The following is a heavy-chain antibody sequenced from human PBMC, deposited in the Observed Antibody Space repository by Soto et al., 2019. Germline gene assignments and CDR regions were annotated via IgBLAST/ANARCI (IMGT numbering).Heavy chain of an antibody. D-gene: IGHD6-13*01. CDR1: GYTFNKYG. CDR2: ISAFNGYT. CDR3: VRGRGVVIPAGTPDAFDV. J-gene: IGHJ3*01. V-gene: IGHV1-18*01. Sequence: GASVKVSCKASGYTFNKYGFNWVRQAPGQGLEWMGRISAFNGYTNLAQKFQGRVTLTTDASTNTAYMELQILRSDDTAIYYCVRGRGVVIPAGTPDAFDVWGQGTMVTVSS.